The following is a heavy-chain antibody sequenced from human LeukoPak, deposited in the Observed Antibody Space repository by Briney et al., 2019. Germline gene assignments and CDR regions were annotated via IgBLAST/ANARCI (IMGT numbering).Heavy chain of an antibody. CDR3: AMSYYYGSGSYLNYFDY. CDR1: GGTFSSYA. CDR2: IIPIFGTA. J-gene: IGHJ4*02. V-gene: IGHV1-69*05. Sequence: VASVKVSCKASGGTFSSYAISWVRQAPGQGLEWMGRIIPIFGTANYAQKFQGRVTITTDESTSTAYMELSSLRSEDTAVYYCAMSYYYGSGSYLNYFDYWGQGTLVTVSS. D-gene: IGHD3-10*01.